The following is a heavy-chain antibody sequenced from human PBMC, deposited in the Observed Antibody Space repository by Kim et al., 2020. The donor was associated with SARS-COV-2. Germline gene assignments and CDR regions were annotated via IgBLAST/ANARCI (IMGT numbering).Heavy chain of an antibody. V-gene: IGHV3-30*04. CDR2: ISYDGSNK. D-gene: IGHD6-19*01. Sequence: GGSLRLSCAASGFTFSSYAMHWVRQAPGKGLEWVAVISYDGSNKYYADSVKGRFTISRDNSKNTLYLQMNSLRAEDTAVYYCARENSSGWYSDYYYGMDV. J-gene: IGHJ6*01. CDR1: GFTFSSYA. CDR3: ARENSSGWYSDYYYGMDV.